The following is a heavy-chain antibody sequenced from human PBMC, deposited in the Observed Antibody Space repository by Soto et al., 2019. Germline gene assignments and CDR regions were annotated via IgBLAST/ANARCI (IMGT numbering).Heavy chain of an antibody. Sequence: QVQLVQSGSELKKPGASVKVSCKASGYTFTSYAMNWVRQAPGQGLEWMGWINTNTGNPTYAQGYNGRFVCSLDPPVSTAYLQICSITAEDTAVYYCAIGNRPGSSWDNWFDPWGQGTLVTVSS. V-gene: IGHV7-4-1*01. CDR2: INTNTGNP. CDR1: GYTFTSYA. D-gene: IGHD6-13*01. CDR3: AIGNRPGSSWDNWFDP. J-gene: IGHJ5*02.